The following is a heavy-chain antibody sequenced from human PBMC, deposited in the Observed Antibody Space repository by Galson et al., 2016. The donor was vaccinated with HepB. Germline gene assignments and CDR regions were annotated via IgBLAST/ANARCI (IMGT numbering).Heavy chain of an antibody. CDR2: IIPFFGSP. D-gene: IGHD2-15*01. V-gene: IGHV1-69*13. CDR1: GGIFSNYA. J-gene: IGHJ4*02. CDR3: ARVRRSGGSFFDY. Sequence: SVKVSCKASGGIFSNYAINWVRQAPGQGLEWMGAIIPFFGSPNYAEKFQGRVTLTADESTTTAYMELRGLRSDDTAVYYCARVRRSGGSFFDYWGQGTLVTVSS.